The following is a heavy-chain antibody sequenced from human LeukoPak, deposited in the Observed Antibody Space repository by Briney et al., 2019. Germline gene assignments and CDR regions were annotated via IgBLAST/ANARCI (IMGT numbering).Heavy chain of an antibody. CDR1: GGSISSSSYY. CDR3: ARHKITFGGVIAPFDY. V-gene: IGHV4-39*01. Sequence: SETLSLTCTVSGGSISSSSYYWGWIRQPPGKGLEWIGSIYYSGSTYYNPSLKSRVTISVDTSKNQFSLKLSSVTAADTAVYYCARHKITFGGVIAPFDYWGQGTLVTVSS. J-gene: IGHJ4*02. D-gene: IGHD3-16*02. CDR2: IYYSGST.